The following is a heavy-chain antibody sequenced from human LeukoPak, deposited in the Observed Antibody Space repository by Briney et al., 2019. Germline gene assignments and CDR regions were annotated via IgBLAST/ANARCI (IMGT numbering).Heavy chain of an antibody. CDR1: GFTFSSYA. V-gene: IGHV3-23*01. D-gene: IGHD1-7*01. CDR3: AKDRRTEGITGTTGTGGCIDY. J-gene: IGHJ4*02. CDR2: ISGSGGST. Sequence: GGSLRLSCAASGFTFSSYAMSWVRQAPGKGLEWVSAISGSGGSTYYADSVKGRFTISRDNSKNTLYLQMNSLRAEDTAVYYCAKDRRTEGITGTTGTGGCIDYWGQGTLVTVSS.